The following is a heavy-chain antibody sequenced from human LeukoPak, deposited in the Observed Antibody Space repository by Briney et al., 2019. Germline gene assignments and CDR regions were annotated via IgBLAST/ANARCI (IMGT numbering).Heavy chain of an antibody. D-gene: IGHD4-17*01. Sequence: PGESLRLSCAASGFAFSSYAMNWVRQAPGKGLEWVSSISTGSGYIYYADSLKGRFTISRDHAKSSLYLQMDSLSADDTGVYYCARGYGDGDTPRDYWGHGTLVTVSS. V-gene: IGHV3-21*01. CDR3: ARGYGDGDTPRDY. CDR1: GFAFSSYA. J-gene: IGHJ4*01. CDR2: ISTGSGYI.